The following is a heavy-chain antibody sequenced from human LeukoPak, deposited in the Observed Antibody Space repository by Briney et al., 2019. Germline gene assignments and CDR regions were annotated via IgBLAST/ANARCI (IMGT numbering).Heavy chain of an antibody. V-gene: IGHV3-23*01. CDR2: ISGTGNSI. Sequence: PGGSLRLSCAASGFTFNNYAMIWVRQAPGKGLEWVSLISGTGNSIYYADSVKGRLTISRDNSKNTLFLQMNSPRAEDTAVYYCVKEPGNISAGYWGQGTLVTVSS. CDR3: VKEPGNISAGY. CDR1: GFTFNNYA. D-gene: IGHD2/OR15-2a*01. J-gene: IGHJ4*02.